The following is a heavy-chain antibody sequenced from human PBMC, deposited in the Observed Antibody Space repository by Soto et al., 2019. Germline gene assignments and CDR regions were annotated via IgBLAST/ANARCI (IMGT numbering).Heavy chain of an antibody. J-gene: IGHJ6*02. D-gene: IGHD2-2*01. Sequence: ASVKVSCKASGHTFTNYDFNWVRQATGKGLEWMGWMNPNSGNTGSAQKFQGRVTMTRNTSISTAYMELSSLRSEDTAVYYCARRRCSSTSCYDGLFGRNSYGMDVWGQGTTVTVSS. CDR3: ARRRCSSTSCYDGLFGRNSYGMDV. CDR2: MNPNSGNT. CDR1: GHTFTNYD. V-gene: IGHV1-8*01.